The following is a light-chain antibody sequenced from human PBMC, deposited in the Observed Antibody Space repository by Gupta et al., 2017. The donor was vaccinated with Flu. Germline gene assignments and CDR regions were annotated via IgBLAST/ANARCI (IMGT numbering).Light chain of an antibody. Sequence: DIVMTQSPESLAVSLGERATINCKSSQSVLLSSNNRNYLAWYQQKPGQPPKLLIYWASTRESGVPDRFSGSGSGTDFTLTISSLQAEDVAVYYCQQYDSTPHTFGHGTKVDIK. CDR1: QSVLLSSNNRNY. CDR2: WAS. V-gene: IGKV4-1*01. J-gene: IGKJ3*01. CDR3: QQYDSTPHT.